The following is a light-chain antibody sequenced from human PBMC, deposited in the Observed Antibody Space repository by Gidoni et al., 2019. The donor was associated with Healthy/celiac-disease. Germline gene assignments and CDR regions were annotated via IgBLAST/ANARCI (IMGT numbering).Light chain of an antibody. CDR2: GAS. V-gene: IGKV3-20*01. J-gene: IGKJ4*01. Sequence: IVLTESPGTLSLSPGERATLSCRASQSVSSSYLAWYQQKPGQAPRLLIYGASSMATGIPDRFSGSGSGTDFTVTISRLEPEDFAVYYCQQYGSSPPLTFGGGTKVEIK. CDR3: QQYGSSPPLT. CDR1: QSVSSSY.